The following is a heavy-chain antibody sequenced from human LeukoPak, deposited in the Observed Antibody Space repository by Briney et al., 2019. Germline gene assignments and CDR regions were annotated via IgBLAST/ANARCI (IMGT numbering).Heavy chain of an antibody. CDR1: GFTISSNY. CDR2: INRAGSEK. V-gene: IGHV3-7*01. CDR3: ARGGDSLRFLEWLFLDAFDI. J-gene: IGHJ3*02. D-gene: IGHD3-3*01. Sequence: GGSLRLSCAASGFTISSNYMSWVRQAPGKGLEWVATINRAGSEKYYVDPVKGRFTISRDNAKNSLYLQMNSLRAEDTAVYYCARGGDSLRFLEWLFLDAFDIWGQGTMVTVSS.